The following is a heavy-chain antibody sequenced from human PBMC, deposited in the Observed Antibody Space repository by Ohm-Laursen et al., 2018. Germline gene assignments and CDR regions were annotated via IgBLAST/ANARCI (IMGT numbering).Heavy chain of an antibody. CDR1: GYTFASSG. J-gene: IGHJ4*02. V-gene: IGHV1-18*01. Sequence: GASVNVSCTASGYTFASSGITWVRQAPGRGLGWMGWISAYNGNTKYAQKFQGRLTMTTDTSTSTAYMDLRSLESNDTAVYYCARGDDWNYAFGFWGQGTLVTVSS. D-gene: IGHD1-7*01. CDR2: ISAYNGNT. CDR3: ARGDDWNYAFGF.